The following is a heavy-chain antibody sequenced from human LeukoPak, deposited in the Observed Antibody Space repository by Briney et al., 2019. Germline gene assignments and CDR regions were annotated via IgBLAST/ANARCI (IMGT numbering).Heavy chain of an antibody. CDR1: GYTFTGYF. V-gene: IGHV1-2*02. D-gene: IGHD3-22*01. Sequence: ASVKVSCKASGYTFTGYFIHWVRQAPGQGLEWMGWINPNNGGTKYAQKFQDRVTMTRDTSVSTAYMELSRLRSDDTAVYYCARDERYDSSGYPFDYWGQGTLVTVSS. CDR2: INPNNGGT. J-gene: IGHJ4*02. CDR3: ARDERYDSSGYPFDY.